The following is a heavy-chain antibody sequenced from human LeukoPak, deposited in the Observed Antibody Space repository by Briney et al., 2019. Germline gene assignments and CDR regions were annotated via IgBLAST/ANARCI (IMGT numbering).Heavy chain of an antibody. J-gene: IGHJ2*01. Sequence: ASVKVSCKASGYTFTSYYMHWVRQAPGQGLEWMGIINPSGGSTSYAQKFQGRVTMTTDTSTSTAYMELRSLRSDDTAVYYCARWGYSSSWSPYWYFDLWGRGTLVTVSS. CDR2: INPSGGST. CDR3: ARWGYSSSWSPYWYFDL. V-gene: IGHV1-46*01. D-gene: IGHD6-13*01. CDR1: GYTFTSYY.